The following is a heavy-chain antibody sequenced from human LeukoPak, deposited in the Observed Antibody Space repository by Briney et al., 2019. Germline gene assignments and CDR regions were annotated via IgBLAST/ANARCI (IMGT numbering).Heavy chain of an antibody. CDR1: GYTFTSYA. CDR3: ATDTTQDFWSVVNAFDI. Sequence: GASVKVSCKASGYTFTSYAMNWVRQAPGQGLEWMGGFDPEDGETIYAQKFQGRVTMTEDTSTDTAYMELSSLRSEDTAVYYCATDTTQDFWSVVNAFDIWGQGTMVTVSP. CDR2: FDPEDGET. J-gene: IGHJ3*02. D-gene: IGHD3-3*01. V-gene: IGHV1-24*01.